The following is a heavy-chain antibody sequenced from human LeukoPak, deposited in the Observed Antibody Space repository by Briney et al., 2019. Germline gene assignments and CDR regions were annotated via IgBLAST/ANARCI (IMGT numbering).Heavy chain of an antibody. Sequence: GGSLRLSCAASGFTFSSYAMSWVRQAPGKGLEWVSAISGSGGSTYYADSVQGRFTISRDNSKNTLYLQMNSLRAEDTAVYYCAKEEYYYGSGSPNWFDPWGQGTLVTVSS. CDR2: ISGSGGST. CDR1: GFTFSSYA. D-gene: IGHD3-10*01. CDR3: AKEEYYYGSGSPNWFDP. V-gene: IGHV3-23*01. J-gene: IGHJ5*02.